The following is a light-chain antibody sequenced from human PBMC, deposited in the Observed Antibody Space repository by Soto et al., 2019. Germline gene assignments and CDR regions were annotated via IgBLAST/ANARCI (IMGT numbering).Light chain of an antibody. Sequence: EIVLTQSPATLSSFPGDRVTLSCRASQYINTRLAWYQHRPGQAPRLLIYQTSLRAAGIPARFSASGSGTDFTLTISDVQPEDFALYYCHQRQSWPRTFGQWTKVDIK. CDR2: QTS. V-gene: IGKV3-11*01. J-gene: IGKJ1*01. CDR3: HQRQSWPRT. CDR1: QYINTR.